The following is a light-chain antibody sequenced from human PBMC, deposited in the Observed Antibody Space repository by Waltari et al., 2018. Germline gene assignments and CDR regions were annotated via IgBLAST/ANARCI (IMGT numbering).Light chain of an antibody. CDR2: WSS. CDR3: QQYYSSPPT. V-gene: IGKV4-1*01. J-gene: IGKJ1*01. Sequence: DIVMTQSPDSLAVSLGERATINCKSSQNPLYSSNNKNFLGWYQLKPGQPPKLLMYWSSTRESGVPDRFRGSGSETDFTLTISSLQAEDVAVYYCQQYYSSPPTFGQGTRVEI. CDR1: QNPLYSSNNKNF.